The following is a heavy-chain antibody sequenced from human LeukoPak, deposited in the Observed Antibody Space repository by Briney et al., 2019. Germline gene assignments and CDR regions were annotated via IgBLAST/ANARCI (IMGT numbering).Heavy chain of an antibody. CDR3: ARRKRDYYGSGSYHAFDI. CDR1: GGSISSYY. Sequence: SETLSLTCTVSGGSISSYYWSWIRQPPGKGLEWIGYIYYSGSTNYNPSLKSRVTISVDTSKNQFSLKLSSVTAADTAVYYCARRKRDYYGSGSYHAFDIWGQGTMVTVSS. D-gene: IGHD3-10*01. CDR2: IYYSGST. J-gene: IGHJ3*02. V-gene: IGHV4-59*08.